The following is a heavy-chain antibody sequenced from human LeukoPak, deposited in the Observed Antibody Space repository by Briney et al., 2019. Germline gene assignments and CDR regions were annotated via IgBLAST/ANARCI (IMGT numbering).Heavy chain of an antibody. J-gene: IGHJ4*02. CDR3: TRRGGEIGFDY. CDR1: GFTFSSYA. V-gene: IGHV3-73*01. Sequence: AGGSLRLSCAASGFTFSSYAMSWVRQAPGKGPEWVGRIRSKANSYATAYAASVKGRFTISRDDSKNTAYLQMNSLKTEDAAVYYCTRRGGEIGFDYWGQGTLVTVSS. CDR2: IRSKANSYAT. D-gene: IGHD3-10*01.